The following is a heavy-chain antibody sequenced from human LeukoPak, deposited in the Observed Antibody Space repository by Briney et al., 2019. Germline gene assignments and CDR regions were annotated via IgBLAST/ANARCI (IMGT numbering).Heavy chain of an antibody. CDR3: ANEIRPNDY. CDR1: AFAFSNHA. CDR2: ISISGGTT. Sequence: GGSLRLSCTASAFAFSNHAMSWVRQAPGKGLEWVSSISISGGTTYYTDSVKGRFTISRENSKSTLYLQMDNLRADDTAVYYCANEIRPNDYWGQGTLVTVSS. V-gene: IGHV3-23*01. J-gene: IGHJ4*02. D-gene: IGHD4-17*01.